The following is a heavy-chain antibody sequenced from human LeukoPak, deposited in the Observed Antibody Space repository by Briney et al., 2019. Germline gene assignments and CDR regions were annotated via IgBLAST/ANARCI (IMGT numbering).Heavy chain of an antibody. V-gene: IGHV3-48*03. D-gene: IGHD3-10*02. J-gene: IGHJ6*04. CDR3: AELGITMIGGV. CDR1: GFTVRSNH. Sequence: GGSLRLSCAAAGFTVRSNHMYWVRQAPGKGLEWVSYISSSGSTIYYADSVKGRFTISRDNAKNSLYLQMNSLRAEDTAVYYCAELGITMIGGVWGKGTTVTISS. CDR2: ISSSGSTI.